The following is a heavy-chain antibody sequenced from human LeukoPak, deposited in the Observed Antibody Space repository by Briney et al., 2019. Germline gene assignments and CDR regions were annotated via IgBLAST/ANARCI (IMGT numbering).Heavy chain of an antibody. CDR2: ISGNGAGT. J-gene: IGHJ4*02. CDR1: GFTFSSYA. CDR3: AKDQYYYGSGSPDY. V-gene: IGHV3-23*01. Sequence: GSLRLSCAGSGFTFSSYALSWVRPAPGKGLEWVSTISGNGAGTYYADSVKGRFTISRDNPTNTLYLQMNGLRGEDSAICYCAKDQYYYGSGSPDYWGQGTLVTVSS. D-gene: IGHD3-10*01.